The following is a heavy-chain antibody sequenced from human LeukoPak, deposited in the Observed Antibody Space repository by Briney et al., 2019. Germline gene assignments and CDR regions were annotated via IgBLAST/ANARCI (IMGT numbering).Heavy chain of an antibody. J-gene: IGHJ4*02. Sequence: GGSLRLSCAASGFTFSSYWMIWVRQAPGKGLVYVSHMNTDGSTTNYVDSVKGRFTISRDNAKNTLYLQMDSLRAEDTAVCYCGRDNTGSVDYWGQGTLVTVSS. V-gene: IGHV3-74*01. D-gene: IGHD3-10*01. CDR2: MNTDGSTT. CDR3: GRDNTGSVDY. CDR1: GFTFSSYW.